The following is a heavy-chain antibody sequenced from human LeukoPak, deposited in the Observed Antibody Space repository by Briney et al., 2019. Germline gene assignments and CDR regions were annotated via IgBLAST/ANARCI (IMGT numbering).Heavy chain of an antibody. Sequence: SVKVSCKASGGTFSSYAISWVRQAPGQGLEWMGRIIPILGIANYAQKFQGRVTITADKSTSTAYMELSSLRSEDTAVYYCASPGDSSGYYSKYYFDYWGQGTLVTVSS. V-gene: IGHV1-69*04. J-gene: IGHJ4*02. CDR3: ASPGDSSGYYSKYYFDY. D-gene: IGHD3-22*01. CDR2: IIPILGIA. CDR1: GGTFSSYA.